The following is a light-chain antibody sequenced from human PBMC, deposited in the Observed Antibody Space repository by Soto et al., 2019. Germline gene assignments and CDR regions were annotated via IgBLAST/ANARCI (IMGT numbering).Light chain of an antibody. CDR3: QQYGSSPLT. J-gene: IGKJ4*01. CDR1: QSVSSSY. CDR2: GAS. Sequence: DIGLTQSPGTLSLSPGERATLSCRASQSVSSSYLAWYQQKPGQAPRLLIYGASSRATGIPDRFSGSGSCTDFTRTISRLEPEDFAVYYCQQYGSSPLTFGGGTKVEIK. V-gene: IGKV3-20*01.